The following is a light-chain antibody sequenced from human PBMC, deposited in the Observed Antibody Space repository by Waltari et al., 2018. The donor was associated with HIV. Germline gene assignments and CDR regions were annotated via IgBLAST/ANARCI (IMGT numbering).Light chain of an antibody. CDR1: SSDIGGYDH. CDR3: SSFTSGTTWV. Sequence: QSALTQPASVSGSPGQSITISCTGTSSDIGGYDHVCWYQQHPGRAPKLNIYDVSNRPSGVSDRFSGSKSGNTASLTISGLQTEDEADYYCSSFTSGTTWVFGGGTKVTVL. CDR2: DVS. J-gene: IGLJ3*02. V-gene: IGLV2-14*03.